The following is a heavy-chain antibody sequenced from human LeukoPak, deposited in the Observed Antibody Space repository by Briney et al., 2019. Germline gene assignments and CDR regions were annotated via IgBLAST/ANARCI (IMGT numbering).Heavy chain of an antibody. V-gene: IGHV4-4*07. CDR2: IFTSGST. D-gene: IGHD4-23*01. Sequence: PSETLSLTCTVSGGSISSYSWTWIRQPAGKGLEWVGRIFTSGSTNYNPSLKGRVTISVDTSKNQFSLKMTSVTAADTAVYYCSSSGGHSGESFDYRGQGTLVTVSS. CDR3: SSSGGHSGESFDY. J-gene: IGHJ4*02. CDR1: GGSISSYS.